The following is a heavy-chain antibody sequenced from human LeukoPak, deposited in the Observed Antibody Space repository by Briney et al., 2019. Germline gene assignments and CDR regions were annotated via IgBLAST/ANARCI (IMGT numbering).Heavy chain of an antibody. CDR1: GFTFSTYE. CDR3: ARDRVDAFDI. CDR2: ISSSGSTI. Sequence: GGSLRLSCAASGFTFSTYEMNWVRQAPGKGLEWVSYISSSGSTIYYADSVKGRFTISRDNAKNSLDLQMNSLRAEDTAVYYCARDRVDAFDIWAQGTMVTVSS. V-gene: IGHV3-48*03. J-gene: IGHJ3*02. D-gene: IGHD2-2*01.